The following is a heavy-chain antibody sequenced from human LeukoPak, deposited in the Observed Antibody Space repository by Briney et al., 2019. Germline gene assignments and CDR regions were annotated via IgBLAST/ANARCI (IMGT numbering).Heavy chain of an antibody. D-gene: IGHD1-7*01. CDR1: GFSLNTSGMC. CDR3: ARFRGATGTTDS. CDR2: IDWDGDK. V-gene: IGHV2-70*17. Sequence: SGPALVKPTQTLRLTCAFSGFSLNTSGMCVSWIRQPPGKALEWLARIDWDGDKLYSRSLETRLTISKDTSRNQVVLTMTNLDPVDTATYFCARFRGATGTTDSWGQGTLVTVSS. J-gene: IGHJ4*02.